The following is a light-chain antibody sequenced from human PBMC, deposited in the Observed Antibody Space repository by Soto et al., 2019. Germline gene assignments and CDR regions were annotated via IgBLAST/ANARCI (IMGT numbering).Light chain of an antibody. J-gene: IGKJ5*01. CDR1: QSFRGL. CDR2: DAY. Sequence: EVVLTQSPVTLSLSPGERATLSCRASQSFRGLLAWYQQKPGQAPRLLIYDAYTRATGIPPRFSGSGSGTDFTLTISSLEPEDSAVYYCRQRHMWPITFGQGTRLEIK. CDR3: RQRHMWPIT. V-gene: IGKV3-11*01.